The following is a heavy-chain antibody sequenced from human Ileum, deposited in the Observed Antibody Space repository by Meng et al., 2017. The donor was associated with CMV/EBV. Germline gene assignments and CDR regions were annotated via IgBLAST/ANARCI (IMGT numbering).Heavy chain of an antibody. CDR1: GFTFSDYY. CDR2: ISSSGSTI. CDR3: AGLLVVRGVIITQTGYYYYGMDV. Sequence: GGSLRLSCAASGFTFSDYYMSWIRQAPGKGLEWVSYISSSGSTIYYADSVKGRFTISRDNAKNSLYLEMNSLRAEDTAVYYCAGLLVVRGVIITQTGYYYYGMDVWGQGTTVTVSS. D-gene: IGHD3-10*01. J-gene: IGHJ6*02. V-gene: IGHV3-11*01.